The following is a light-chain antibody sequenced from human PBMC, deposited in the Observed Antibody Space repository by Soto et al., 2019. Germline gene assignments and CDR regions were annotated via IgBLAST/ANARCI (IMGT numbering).Light chain of an antibody. CDR3: QQYYSTPGGT. CDR1: QSVLYSSNNKNY. CDR2: LAS. V-gene: IGKV4-1*01. J-gene: IGKJ1*01. Sequence: DIVMTQSPDSLAVSLGERATINCKSSQSVLYSSNNKNYLAWYQQKPGQPPKLLIYLASTRESGVPDRFSGGGSGTDFTLTISSLQAEDVAVYYCQQYYSTPGGTFGQVTKVEIK.